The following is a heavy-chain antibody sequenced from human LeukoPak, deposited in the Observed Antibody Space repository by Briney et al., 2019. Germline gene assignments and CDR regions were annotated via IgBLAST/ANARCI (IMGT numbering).Heavy chain of an antibody. V-gene: IGHV1-2*02. Sequence: ASVKVSFKASGYTFTGNYMHWVRQAPGQGLEWMGWINPDNGGTDYAQKFQGRVTLTRDTSISTAYMELSRLRSDDTAIYYCARERWFFDDWGQGTLVIVSS. CDR1: GYTFTGNY. CDR2: INPDNGGT. J-gene: IGHJ4*02. D-gene: IGHD5-24*01. CDR3: ARERWFFDD.